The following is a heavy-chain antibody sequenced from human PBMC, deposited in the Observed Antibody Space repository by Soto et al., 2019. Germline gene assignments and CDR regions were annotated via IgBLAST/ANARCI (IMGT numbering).Heavy chain of an antibody. V-gene: IGHV4-30-4*01. CDR3: ASVAASGGRPNYYYYGMDV. CDR1: GGSISSGDYC. CDR2: IYYSGST. D-gene: IGHD1-26*01. Sequence: SETLSLTCTVSGGSISSGDYCWSWIRQPPGKGLEWIGYIYYSGSTYYSPSLKSRVTISVDTSKNQFSLKLSSVTAADTAVYYCASVAASGGRPNYYYYGMDVWGQGTTVTVSS. J-gene: IGHJ6*02.